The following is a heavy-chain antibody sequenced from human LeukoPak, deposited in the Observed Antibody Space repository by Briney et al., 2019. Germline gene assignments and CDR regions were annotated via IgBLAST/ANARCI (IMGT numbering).Heavy chain of an antibody. D-gene: IGHD3-10*01. CDR2: ISYDGSNK. Sequence: PGGSLRLSCAASGFTFSSYGMHWVRQAPGKGLEWVAVISYDGSNKYYADSVKGRFTISRDNSKNTLYLQMNSLRAEDTAVYYCAKDRITMVRGVILYYYGMDVWGQGTTVTASS. J-gene: IGHJ6*02. CDR3: AKDRITMVRGVILYYYGMDV. CDR1: GFTFSSYG. V-gene: IGHV3-30*18.